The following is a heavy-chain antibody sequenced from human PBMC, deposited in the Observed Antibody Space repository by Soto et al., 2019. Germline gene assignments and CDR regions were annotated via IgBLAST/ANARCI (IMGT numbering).Heavy chain of an antibody. D-gene: IGHD5-12*01. J-gene: IGHJ3*02. CDR3: ARKYGDGYTYDAFDI. Sequence: ASVKVSCKASGGTFSSYAISWVRQAPGQGLEWMGGIIPIFGTANYAQKFQGRVTITAEESTSTAYMELSSLRSEDTAVYYCARKYGDGYTYDAFDIGGQGTMVTVSS. CDR1: GGTFSSYA. CDR2: IIPIFGTA. V-gene: IGHV1-69*13.